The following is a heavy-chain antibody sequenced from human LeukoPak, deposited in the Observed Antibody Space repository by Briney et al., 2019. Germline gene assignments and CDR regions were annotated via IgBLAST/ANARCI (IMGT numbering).Heavy chain of an antibody. D-gene: IGHD3-9*01. CDR3: ARGLSYYDILTGYFKSVYGMDV. CDR1: GFTFSSYS. V-gene: IGHV3-21*01. CDR2: ISSSSYI. J-gene: IGHJ6*02. Sequence: GGSLRLSCAASGFTFSSYSMNWVRQAPGKGLEWVSSISSSSYIYYADSVKGRFTISRDNAKNSLYLQMNSLRAEDTAVYYCARGLSYYDILTGYFKSVYGMDVWGQGTTVTVSS.